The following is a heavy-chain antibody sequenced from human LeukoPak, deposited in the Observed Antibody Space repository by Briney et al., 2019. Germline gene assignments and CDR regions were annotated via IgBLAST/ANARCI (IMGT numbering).Heavy chain of an antibody. CDR1: GYTFTGYY. D-gene: IGHD6-13*01. CDR3: ARDFFGYISSWYGGWGAFDI. Sequence: ASVKVSCKTSGYTFTGYYMHWVRQAPGQGLEWMGWINPNSGGTNYAQKFQGRVTMTRDTSISTAYMELSRLRSDDTAVYYCARDFFGYISSWYGGWGAFDIWGQGTMVTVSS. V-gene: IGHV1-2*02. J-gene: IGHJ3*02. CDR2: INPNSGGT.